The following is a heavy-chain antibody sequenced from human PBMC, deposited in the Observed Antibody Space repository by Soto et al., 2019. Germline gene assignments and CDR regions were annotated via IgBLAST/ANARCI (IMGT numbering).Heavy chain of an antibody. CDR3: AKDRPTNSGWADAFDI. V-gene: IGHV3-23*01. J-gene: IGHJ3*02. Sequence: GGSLRLSCAASGFTFSNYAMSWVRQATGKGLEWVSSISGSGGGTYNADSVKGRFTISRDNSMSTLYLQMNSLRAEDTAIYYCAKDRPTNSGWADAFDIWGQGTMVTVSS. CDR1: GFTFSNYA. CDR2: ISGSGGGT. D-gene: IGHD6-19*01.